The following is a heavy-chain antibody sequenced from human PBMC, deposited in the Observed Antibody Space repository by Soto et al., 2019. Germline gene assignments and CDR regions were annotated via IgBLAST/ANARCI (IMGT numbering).Heavy chain of an antibody. Sequence: PSETLSLTCTVSGGSISSYYWSWIRQPPGKGLEWIGYIYHSGSTNYNPSLKSRVTISVDKSKNQFSLKLSSVTAADTAVYYCARVYGSGSYDRFDPWGQGTLVTVSS. CDR3: ARVYGSGSYDRFDP. CDR1: GGSISSYY. J-gene: IGHJ5*02. D-gene: IGHD3-10*01. V-gene: IGHV4-59*12. CDR2: IYHSGST.